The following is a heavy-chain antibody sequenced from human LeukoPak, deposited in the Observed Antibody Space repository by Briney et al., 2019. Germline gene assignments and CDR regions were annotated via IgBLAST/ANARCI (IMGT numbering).Heavy chain of an antibody. CDR1: GFTFSSSA. Sequence: GGSLRLSCAASGFTFSSSAMSWVRQAPGKGLEWVSSISGSGSGGSTYYADSVKGRFTISRDNSKNTLYLQMNSLRAGDTAVYYCVRDLGYTSDSLADYWGQGTLVTVSS. CDR3: VRDLGYTSDSLADY. J-gene: IGHJ4*02. CDR2: ISGSGSGGST. D-gene: IGHD3-16*02. V-gene: IGHV3-23*01.